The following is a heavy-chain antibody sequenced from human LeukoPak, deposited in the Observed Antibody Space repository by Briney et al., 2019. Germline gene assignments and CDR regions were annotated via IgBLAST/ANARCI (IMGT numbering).Heavy chain of an antibody. CDR2: VYPGDSDT. CDR3: VRLLGDCIGTSCFRYFHD. D-gene: IGHD2-2*01. V-gene: IGHV5-51*01. CDR1: GYSLTTYW. J-gene: IGHJ1*01. Sequence: PGESLKISCKGFGYSLTTYWIGWVRHMPGKGLEWMGFVYPGDSDTIYSPSFLGQVIISADKSIGTAYVQWTSLKASDTALYYCVRLLGDCIGTSCFRYFHDWGQGTLVTVSS.